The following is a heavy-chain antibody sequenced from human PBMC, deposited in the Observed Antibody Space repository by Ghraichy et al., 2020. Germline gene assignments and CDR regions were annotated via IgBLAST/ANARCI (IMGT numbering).Heavy chain of an antibody. CDR1: GSPFSTSA. V-gene: IGHV1-3*01. Sequence: ASVKVSCKASGSPFSTSAMNLVLQAPVQLLEWMGWIIDGNGNTKYSQKFQGRVTITRDTSASTVYMELSSLRSEDTAVYYCASDTSGYPWGQGTMVTVSS. CDR3: ASDTSGYP. D-gene: IGHD3-22*01. CDR2: IIDGNGNT. J-gene: IGHJ3*01.